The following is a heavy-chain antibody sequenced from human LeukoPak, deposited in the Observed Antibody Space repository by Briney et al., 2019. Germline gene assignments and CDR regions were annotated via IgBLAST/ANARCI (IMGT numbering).Heavy chain of an antibody. CDR3: ATDLGYYYDSSGGLGDY. CDR2: FDPEDGET. Sequence: ASVKVSCKVSGYTLTELSMHWVRQAPGKGLEWMGGFDPEDGETIYAQKFQGRVTMTEDTSTDTAYMELSSLRSEDTAVYYCATDLGYYYDSSGGLGDYWGQGTLVTVSS. V-gene: IGHV1-24*01. CDR1: GYTLTELS. D-gene: IGHD3-22*01. J-gene: IGHJ4*02.